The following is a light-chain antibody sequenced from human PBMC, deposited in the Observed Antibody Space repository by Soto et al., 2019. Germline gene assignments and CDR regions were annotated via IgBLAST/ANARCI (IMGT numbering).Light chain of an antibody. J-gene: IGKJ4*01. V-gene: IGKV1-9*01. CDR2: AAS. Sequence: DIQLTQSPSFLSASVGDRVTITCRASQGISSYLAWYQQKPGKAPKLLIYAASTLQSGVPSRFSGSGSGTEFTLTISSLQPEDFVTYYCQQLNSYPLIFGGGTKVEIK. CDR1: QGISSY. CDR3: QQLNSYPLI.